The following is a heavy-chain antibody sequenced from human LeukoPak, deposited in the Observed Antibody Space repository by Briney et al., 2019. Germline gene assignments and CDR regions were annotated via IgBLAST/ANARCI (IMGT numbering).Heavy chain of an antibody. V-gene: IGHV1-69*05. CDR3: ARAPGDGYNYASNPPELKDSLQASPDHWYFDL. CDR1: GGTFSSYA. J-gene: IGHJ2*01. CDR2: IIPIFGTA. Sequence: SVKVSCKASGGTFSSYAISWVRQAPGQGLEWMGGIIPIFGTANYAQKFQGRVTITTDESTSTAYMELSSLRSEDTAVYYCARAPGDGYNYASNPPELKDSLQASPDHWYFDLWGRGTLVTVSS. D-gene: IGHD5-24*01.